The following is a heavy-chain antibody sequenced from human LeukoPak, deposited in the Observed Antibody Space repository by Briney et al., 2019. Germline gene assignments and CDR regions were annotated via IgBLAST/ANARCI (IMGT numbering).Heavy chain of an antibody. V-gene: IGHV3-48*03. D-gene: IGHD3-9*01. J-gene: IGHJ4*02. Sequence: GGSLRLSCAASGFTFSSYEMNWVRQAPGKGLEWVSYISSSGSTIYYADSVKGRFAISRDNAKNSLYLQMNSLRAEDTAVYYCAREKGYYDIFGGQGTLVTVSS. CDR3: AREKGYYDIF. CDR1: GFTFSSYE. CDR2: ISSSGSTI.